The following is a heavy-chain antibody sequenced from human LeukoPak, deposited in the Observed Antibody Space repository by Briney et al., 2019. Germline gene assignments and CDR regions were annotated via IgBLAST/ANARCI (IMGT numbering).Heavy chain of an antibody. D-gene: IGHD6-19*01. CDR2: IYSNTIYI. CDR1: VFAFNDYS. J-gene: IGHJ4*02. V-gene: IGHV3-21*01. CDR3: ARDSSGWSRDY. Sequence: GGSLRLSCAASVFAFNDYSMNWFRQAPGKGLEWVSSIYSNTIYIYYSDSVKGRFTISRDNAKNSLYLQMNSLRVEDTAVYYCARDSSGWSRDYWGQGTLVTVSS.